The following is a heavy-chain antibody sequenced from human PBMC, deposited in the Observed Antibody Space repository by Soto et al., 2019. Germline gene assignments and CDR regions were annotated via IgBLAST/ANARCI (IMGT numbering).Heavy chain of an antibody. CDR2: VSPNSGNT. CDR3: ARGRFYSETSTWFAF. CDR1: GYTFTDYD. J-gene: IGHJ5*01. V-gene: IGHV1-8*01. Sequence: ASVKVSCKASGYTFTDYDINWVRQAPGQGLEWMGWVSPNSGNTVYAQKFQDRVTMTRDTSISTAYMELSNPRFEDSAMYYCARGRFYSETSTWFAFWGQGTPVTVSS. D-gene: IGHD2-2*01.